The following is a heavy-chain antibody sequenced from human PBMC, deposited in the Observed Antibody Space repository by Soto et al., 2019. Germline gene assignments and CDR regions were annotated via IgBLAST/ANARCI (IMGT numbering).Heavy chain of an antibody. J-gene: IGHJ4*02. CDR3: AREAGLRQPH. Sequence: PSETLSRTCAVYGGSFSGYYWSWIRQPPGKGLEWIGEINHSGSTNYNPSLKSRVTISVDTSKNQFSLKLSSVTAADTAVYYCAREAGLRQPHWGQGTLVTVSS. CDR1: GGSFSGYY. CDR2: INHSGST. D-gene: IGHD3-3*01. V-gene: IGHV4-34*01.